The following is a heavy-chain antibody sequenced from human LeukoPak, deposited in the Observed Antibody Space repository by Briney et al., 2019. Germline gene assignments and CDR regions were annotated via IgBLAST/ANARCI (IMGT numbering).Heavy chain of an antibody. CDR1: GGSIGSSSYY. V-gene: IGHV4-39*01. CDR3: ARLLIYDFWSGYSSFDY. Sequence: SETLSLTCTVSGGSIGSSSYYWGWIRQPPGKGLEWIGSIYYSGSTYYNPSLKSRVTISVDTSKNQFSLKLSSVTAADTAVYYCARLLIYDFWSGYSSFDYWGQGTLVTVSS. CDR2: IYYSGST. D-gene: IGHD3-3*01. J-gene: IGHJ4*02.